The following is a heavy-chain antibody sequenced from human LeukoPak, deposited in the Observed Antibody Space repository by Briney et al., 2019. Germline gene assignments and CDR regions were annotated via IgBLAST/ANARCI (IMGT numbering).Heavy chain of an antibody. D-gene: IGHD2-15*01. J-gene: IGHJ5*02. CDR2: ISAYNGNT. CDR3: ARERYCSGGTCYSTMNWFDP. Sequence: ASVTVSCTASGYRFTSYGITWVRQAPGQGLEWMGWISAYNGNTNYAQKLQGRVTLTTDTSTSTAYMELRSLRSDDTAVYYCARERYCSGGTCYSTMNWFDPWGQGTLVTVSS. CDR1: GYRFTSYG. V-gene: IGHV1-18*01.